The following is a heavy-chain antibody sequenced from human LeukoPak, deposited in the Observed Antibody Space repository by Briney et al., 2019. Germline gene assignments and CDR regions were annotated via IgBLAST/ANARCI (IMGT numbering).Heavy chain of an antibody. D-gene: IGHD3-22*01. CDR3: ARQFRDSSGYYSYYFDY. J-gene: IGHJ4*02. Sequence: GESLKITCKGSGYSFTTYWIGWVRQMPGRGLEWMGIIYPGDSDTRYSPSFQGQVTISADKSISTAYLQWSSLKASDTAMYYCARQFRDSSGYYSYYFDYWGQGTLVTVSS. CDR2: IYPGDSDT. V-gene: IGHV5-51*01. CDR1: GYSFTTYW.